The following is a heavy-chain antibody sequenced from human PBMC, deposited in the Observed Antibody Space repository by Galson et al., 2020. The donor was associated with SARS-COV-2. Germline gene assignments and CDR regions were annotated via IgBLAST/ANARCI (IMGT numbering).Heavy chain of an antibody. CDR1: GFTFSSYD. V-gene: IGHV3-30*01. J-gene: IGHJ6*03. CDR2: ISYAGSNK. Sequence: GGSLRLSCAASGFTFSSYDLPWVRQAPGKGLEWVAVISYAGSNKYYADSVKGRFTISRDNSKNTLYLQMNSLRAEDTAVYYCAREDYYYYMDVWGKGTTVTVSS. CDR3: AREDYYYYMDV.